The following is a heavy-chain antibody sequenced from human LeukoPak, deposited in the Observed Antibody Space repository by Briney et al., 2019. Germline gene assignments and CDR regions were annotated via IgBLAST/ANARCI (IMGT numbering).Heavy chain of an antibody. J-gene: IGHJ4*02. D-gene: IGHD2-15*01. Sequence: GGSLRLSCAAYRFTFSDYYMSWIRQAPGKGLEWVSYISSSGSTIYYADSVKGRFTISRDNAKNSLYLQMNSLRAEDTAVYYCAKGRVVVAATDVWGQGTLVTVSS. CDR2: ISSSGSTI. CDR3: AKGRVVVAATDV. CDR1: RFTFSDYY. V-gene: IGHV3-11*01.